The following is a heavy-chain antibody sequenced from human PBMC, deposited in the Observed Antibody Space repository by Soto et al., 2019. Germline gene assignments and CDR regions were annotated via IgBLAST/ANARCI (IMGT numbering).Heavy chain of an antibody. J-gene: IGHJ6*02. Sequence: LRLSCAASGFTFSSYGMHWVRQAPGKGLEWVAVISYDGSNKYYADSVKGRFTISRDNSKNTLYLQMNSLRAEDTAVYYCAKNVAATQYYGMDVWGQGTTVTVSS. V-gene: IGHV3-30*18. CDR2: ISYDGSNK. CDR1: GFTFSSYG. CDR3: AKNVAATQYYGMDV. D-gene: IGHD2-15*01.